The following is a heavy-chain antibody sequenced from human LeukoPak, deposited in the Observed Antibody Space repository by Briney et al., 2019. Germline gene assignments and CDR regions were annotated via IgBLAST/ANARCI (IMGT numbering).Heavy chain of an antibody. J-gene: IGHJ4*02. D-gene: IGHD2-2*01. CDR2: IYPGDSDT. CDR1: GNSFNNYW. Sequence: GESLKISCKGSGNSFNNYWIGRVRQMPGKGLEWMGIIYPGDSDTRYSPSFQGQVTISADKSISTAYLQWSSLKASDTAMYYCARRSCSSTSCYSIFDHWGQGTLVTVSS. V-gene: IGHV5-51*01. CDR3: ARRSCSSTSCYSIFDH.